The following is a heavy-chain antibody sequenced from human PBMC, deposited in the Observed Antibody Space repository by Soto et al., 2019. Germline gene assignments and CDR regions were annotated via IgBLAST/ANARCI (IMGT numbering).Heavy chain of an antibody. V-gene: IGHV3-30-3*01. D-gene: IGHD2-15*01. CDR1: GFTFSSYA. CDR3: AVYCSGGSCYDDAFDI. J-gene: IGHJ3*02. Sequence: QVQLVESGGGVVQPGRSLRLSCAASGFTFSSYAMHWVRQAPGKGLEWVAVISYDGSNKYYADSVKGRFTISRDNSKNTLYLQMNSLRAEDTAVYYCAVYCSGGSCYDDAFDIWGQGTMVTVSS. CDR2: ISYDGSNK.